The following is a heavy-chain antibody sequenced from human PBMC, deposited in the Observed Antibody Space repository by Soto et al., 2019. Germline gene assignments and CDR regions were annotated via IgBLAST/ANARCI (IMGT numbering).Heavy chain of an antibody. CDR3: ARGYCSSTSCYFGHSSWFDP. J-gene: IGHJ5*02. D-gene: IGHD2-2*01. Sequence: SETLSLTCTVSGGSISSSSYYWGWIRQPPGKGLEWIGSIYYSGSTYYNPSLKSRVTISVDTSKNQFSLKLSSVTAADTAVYYCARGYCSSTSCYFGHSSWFDPWGQGTLVTAPQ. V-gene: IGHV4-39*01. CDR1: GGSISSSSYY. CDR2: IYYSGST.